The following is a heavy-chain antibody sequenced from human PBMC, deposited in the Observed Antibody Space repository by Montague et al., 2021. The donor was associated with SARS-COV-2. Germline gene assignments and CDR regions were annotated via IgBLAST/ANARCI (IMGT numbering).Heavy chain of an antibody. D-gene: IGHD3-10*01. J-gene: IGHJ4*02. Sequence: SETLSLTCTVSGGSISSSSYYWGWIRQPPGKGLEWIGSNYYSGSTYYNPSLKSRVTISVDTSKNQFSLKLSSVTAADTAVYYCARSRITMVRGVIPDYWGQGTLVTVSS. CDR2: NYYSGST. V-gene: IGHV4-39*01. CDR3: ARSRITMVRGVIPDY. CDR1: GGSISSSSYY.